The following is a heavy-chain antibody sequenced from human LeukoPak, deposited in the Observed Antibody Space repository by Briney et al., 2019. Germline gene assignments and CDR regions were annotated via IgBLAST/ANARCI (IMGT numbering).Heavy chain of an antibody. CDR1: GFTFSSYA. V-gene: IGHV3-23*01. D-gene: IGHD3-22*01. CDR2: ISGSGGST. Sequence: PGGSLRLSCAASGFTFSSYAMSWVRQAPGKGLEWVSAISGSGGSTYYADSVKGRFTISRDNSKNTLYLQMNSLRAEDTAVYYCAKPPPRYYYDSSGYPRVWGQGTLVTGSS. CDR3: AKPPPRYYYDSSGYPRV. J-gene: IGHJ4*02.